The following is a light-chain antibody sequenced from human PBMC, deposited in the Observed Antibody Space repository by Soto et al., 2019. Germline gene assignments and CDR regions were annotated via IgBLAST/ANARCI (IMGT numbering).Light chain of an antibody. CDR3: TSYTTTSTYV. Sequence: QSALAQPASVSGSPGQSITIFFTGTSSDVGSYNYVSWYQQHPGRAPKLMIYDVTNRPSGVSNRFSGSKSGSTASLTISGLQAEDEADYFCTSYTTTSTYVFGTGTKLTVL. CDR2: DVT. V-gene: IGLV2-14*03. CDR1: SSDVGSYNY. J-gene: IGLJ1*01.